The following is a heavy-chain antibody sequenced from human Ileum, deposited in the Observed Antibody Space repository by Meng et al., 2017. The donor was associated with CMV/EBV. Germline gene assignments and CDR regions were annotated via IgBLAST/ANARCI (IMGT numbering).Heavy chain of an antibody. CDR2: IYDGGSST. V-gene: IGHV3-23*03. CDR3: ARCSSTSCRYFDY. CDR1: GFTFSNYG. Sequence: GESLKISCAASGFTFSNYGMSWVRQAPGKGLEWVSIIYDGGSSTYYADSVKGRFTISRDNSKNTLYLQMNSLRAEDTAIYYCARCSSTSCRYFDYWGQVTLVTVSS. D-gene: IGHD2-2*01. J-gene: IGHJ4*02.